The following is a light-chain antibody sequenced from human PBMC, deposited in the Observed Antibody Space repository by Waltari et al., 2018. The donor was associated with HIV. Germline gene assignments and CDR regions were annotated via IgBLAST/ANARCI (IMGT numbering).Light chain of an antibody. CDR3: VLYMGSGIWV. Sequence: QTVVTQEPSFSVSPGGTVTLTCGLSSGSVSTSYYPSWYQQTPGQPPRTLTYSTNTRSSGVPDRFSGSILGNKAALTITGAQADDESDYYCVLYMGSGIWVFGGGTKLTVL. CDR1: SGSVSTSYY. V-gene: IGLV8-61*01. J-gene: IGLJ3*02. CDR2: STN.